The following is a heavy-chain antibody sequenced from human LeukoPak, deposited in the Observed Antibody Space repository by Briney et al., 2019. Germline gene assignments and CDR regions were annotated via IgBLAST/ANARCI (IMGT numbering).Heavy chain of an antibody. V-gene: IGHV1-46*01. CDR1: GYTFTSYY. J-gene: IGHJ3*02. CDR3: ATSALNFDSSGYYESWAFDI. D-gene: IGHD3-22*01. CDR2: INPSGGST. Sequence: GASVKVSCKASGYTFTSYYMHWVRQAPGQGLEWMGIINPSGGSTSYAQKFEGRVTMTSDTSTSTVYMELSSLRSEDTAVYYCATSALNFDSSGYYESWAFDIWGQGTMVTVSS.